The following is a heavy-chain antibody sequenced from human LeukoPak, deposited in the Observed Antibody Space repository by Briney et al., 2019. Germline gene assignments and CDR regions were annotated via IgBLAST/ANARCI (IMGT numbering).Heavy chain of an antibody. CDR2: INHSGST. D-gene: IGHD3-10*01. CDR3: ARRVVRGVIGTYYYYYMDV. CDR1: GGSISSSNW. V-gene: IGHV4-4*02. Sequence: PSETLSLTCAVSGGSISSSNWWSWIRQPPGKGLEWIGEINHSGSTNYNPSLKSRVTISVDTSKNQFSLKLSSVTAADTAVYYCARRVVRGVIGTYYYYYMDVWGKGTTVTISS. J-gene: IGHJ6*03.